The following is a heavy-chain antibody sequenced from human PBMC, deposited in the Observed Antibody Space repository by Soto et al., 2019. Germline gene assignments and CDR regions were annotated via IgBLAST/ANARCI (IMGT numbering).Heavy chain of an antibody. CDR2: IYPGDSDT. J-gene: IGHJ6*02. CDR1: GYSFTSYW. CDR3: ARHGVQSPLSAYYDFWSGYSSPTQYGMDV. V-gene: IGHV5-51*01. D-gene: IGHD3-3*01. Sequence: PGESLKISCKGSGYSFTSYWIGWVRQMLGKGLEWMGIIYPGDSDTRYSPSFQGQVTISADKSISTAYLQWSSLKASDTAMYYCARHGVQSPLSAYYDFWSGYSSPTQYGMDVWGQGTTVTVSS.